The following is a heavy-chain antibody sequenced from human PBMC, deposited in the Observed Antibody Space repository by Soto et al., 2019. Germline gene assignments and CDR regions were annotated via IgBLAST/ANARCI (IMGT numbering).Heavy chain of an antibody. CDR2: INPNSGGT. J-gene: IGHJ6*02. V-gene: IGHV1-2*04. CDR1: GYTFTGYY. CDR3: ARAQVRGVKILYYGMDV. D-gene: IGHD3-10*01. Sequence: GASVKVSCKASGYTFTGYYMHWVRQAPGQGLEWMGWINPNSGGTNYAQKFQGWVTMTRDMSISTAYMELSRLRSDDTAVYYCARAQVRGVKILYYGMDVWGQGTTVTVSS.